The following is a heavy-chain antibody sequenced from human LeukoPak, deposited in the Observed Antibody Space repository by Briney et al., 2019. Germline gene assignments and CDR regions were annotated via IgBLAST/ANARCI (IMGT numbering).Heavy chain of an antibody. CDR1: GGSISSYY. D-gene: IGHD6-19*01. Sequence: SETLSLTCTVSGGSISSYYWSWIRQPPGKGLEWIGCIYYSGSTNYNPSLKSRVTISVDTSKNQFSLKLSSVTAADTAVYYCARVGLSASSGWYTVDYWGQGTLVTVSS. CDR2: IYYSGST. V-gene: IGHV4-59*01. CDR3: ARVGLSASSGWYTVDY. J-gene: IGHJ4*02.